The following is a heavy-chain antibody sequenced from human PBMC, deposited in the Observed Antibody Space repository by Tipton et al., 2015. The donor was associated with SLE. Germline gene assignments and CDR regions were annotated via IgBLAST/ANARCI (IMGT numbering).Heavy chain of an antibody. D-gene: IGHD2-15*01. CDR1: GFVFTTYG. CDR3: ARGGPLTHYYGMDV. CDR2: ISPSGSTI. Sequence: SLRLSCEASGFVFTTYGLTWVRQGQGKGLEWVSFISPSGSTIHYADSVKGRFNVSRDNGKNSFYLQMNSLRAGDTAVYYCARGGPLTHYYGMDVWGQGTTVTVSS. J-gene: IGHJ6*02. V-gene: IGHV3-48*01.